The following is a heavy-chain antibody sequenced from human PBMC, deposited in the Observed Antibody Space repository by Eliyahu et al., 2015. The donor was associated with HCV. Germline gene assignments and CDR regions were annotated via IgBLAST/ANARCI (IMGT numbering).Heavy chain of an antibody. CDR3: VRHSAYCFRGLCNIGDWFDP. J-gene: IGHJ5*02. V-gene: IGHV4-39*01. CDR2: LYYNGTT. Sequence: QLQLHESGPGLVKSSDTLPLTCNVTGGSTTSXXFYXAWIRQAPGKGLEWIGSLYYNGTTYYNPSLKSRITMSVDTSKNQFSLSMKSVTAADTAVYFCVRHSAYCFRGLCNIGDWFDPWGQGILVTVSS. D-gene: IGHD2-21*01. CDR1: GGSTTSXXFY.